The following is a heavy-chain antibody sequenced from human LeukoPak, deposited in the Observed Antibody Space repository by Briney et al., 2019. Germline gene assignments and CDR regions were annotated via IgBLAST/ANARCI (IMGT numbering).Heavy chain of an antibody. CDR1: GGSISSSY. J-gene: IGHJ5*01. CDR2: IYYSGST. D-gene: IGHD3-16*01. Sequence: PAETQPLICTVSGGSISSSYWGWIRQPPGKGLEWIGYIYYSGSTNYNPSLKSRLTISVDTSKNQFSLKLTSVTAADTAVYYCARRSQENGVITANNWFDPWGQGSLVTVSS. CDR3: ARRSQENGVITANNWFDP. V-gene: IGHV4-59*08.